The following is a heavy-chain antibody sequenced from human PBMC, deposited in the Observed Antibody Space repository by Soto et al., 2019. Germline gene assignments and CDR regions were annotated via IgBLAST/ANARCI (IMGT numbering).Heavy chain of an antibody. J-gene: IGHJ4*02. Sequence: SETLSLTCSVSGGSISGSYWSWIRQSPGKGLEWLGYAYYTGSTNYSPSLRSRVSISVDTSKNEFSLRLSSVTAADTAVYFCARSVAVPGAHIDYGGQGTQVTVSS. CDR3: ARSVAVPGAHIDY. CDR1: GGSISGSY. D-gene: IGHD6-19*01. V-gene: IGHV4-59*01. CDR2: AYYTGST.